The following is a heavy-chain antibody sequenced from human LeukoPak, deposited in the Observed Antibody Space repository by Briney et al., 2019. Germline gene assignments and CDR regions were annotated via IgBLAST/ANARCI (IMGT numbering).Heavy chain of an antibody. J-gene: IGHJ4*02. V-gene: IGHV3-21*06. CDR3: ARELRWDSSGYPLDY. Sequence: GGSLRLSCAASGFTFSSYTMNWVRQAPGKGLEWVSSISSSSSYIYYVDSVKGRFSISRHNAKNSLYLQMDRLGADDTAVYYCARELRWDSSGYPLDYWGQGTLVTVSS. CDR1: GFTFSSYT. CDR2: ISSSSSYI. D-gene: IGHD3-22*01.